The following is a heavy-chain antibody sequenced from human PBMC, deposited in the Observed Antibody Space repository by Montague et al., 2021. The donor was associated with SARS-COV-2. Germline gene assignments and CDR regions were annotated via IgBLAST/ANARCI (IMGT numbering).Heavy chain of an antibody. CDR3: ASGWPLFD. V-gene: IGHV6-1*01. D-gene: IGHD6-19*01. Sequence: CAISGDSVSSTAAAWNWIRQSPSRGLEWLGRTYYRSEWHTDYAVSVVGRLAIDADTSKNQFSLQLHSVTPEDSAVYYCASGWPLFDWGQGTLVTVSS. CDR2: TYYRSEWHT. CDR1: GDSVSSTAAA. J-gene: IGHJ4*02.